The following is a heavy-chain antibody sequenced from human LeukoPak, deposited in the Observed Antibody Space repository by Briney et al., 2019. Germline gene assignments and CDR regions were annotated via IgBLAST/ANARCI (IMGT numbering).Heavy chain of an antibody. CDR3: AKRLSFGVAIGDFDY. CDR2: ISGSGDST. J-gene: IGHJ4*02. CDR1: GFTFCNYA. D-gene: IGHD3-3*01. Sequence: GGSLRLSCAASGFTFCNYAMSWVRQAPGKGVEWVSAISGSGDSTYYADSVKGRFTISRDSSMETLYLQMNSLRAGDTATYFCAKRLSFGVAIGDFDYWGQGTLVTVSS. V-gene: IGHV3-23*01.